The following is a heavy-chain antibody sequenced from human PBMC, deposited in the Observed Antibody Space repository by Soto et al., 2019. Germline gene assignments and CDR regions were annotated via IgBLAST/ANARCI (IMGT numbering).Heavy chain of an antibody. D-gene: IGHD2-2*01. Sequence: GGSLRLSCAASGFTFSSDSMNWVRQAPGKGLEWVSYISSSSSTIYYADSVKGRFTISRDNAKNSLYLQMNSLRAEDTAVYYCAREYCSSTSCLNWFAPWGQGTLVTSP. CDR3: AREYCSSTSCLNWFAP. CDR2: ISSSSSTI. V-gene: IGHV3-48*01. CDR1: GFTFSSDS. J-gene: IGHJ5*02.